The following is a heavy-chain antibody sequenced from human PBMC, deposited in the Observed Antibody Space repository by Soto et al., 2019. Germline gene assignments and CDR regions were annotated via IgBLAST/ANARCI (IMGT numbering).Heavy chain of an antibody. V-gene: IGHV2-5*02. CDR3: ADRPFVLGIGWNFHF. CDR1: GFSLHTRGVG. Sequence: QITLKEPGTTPVIHTQTLTLTCTFSGFSLHTRGVGVGWIRKPPGKALEWVALIHWEDEKRYSPSLRNTPTIRNDNSQNQVVLIMTNMVPVDTAAYHCADRPFVLGIGWNFHFWGQGILVTVSS. CDR2: IHWEDEK. D-gene: IGHD6-19*01. J-gene: IGHJ4*02.